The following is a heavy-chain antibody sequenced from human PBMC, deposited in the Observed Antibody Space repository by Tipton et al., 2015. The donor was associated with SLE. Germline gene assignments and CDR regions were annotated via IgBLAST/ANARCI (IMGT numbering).Heavy chain of an antibody. Sequence: TLSLTCTVSSESIRSSSYYWGWIRQSPGKGLEWIATIYNSGSTYYNPSLKSRVTLSVDTSKNQFSLNLRSVTAADTAVYYCAGTNYDVLTGYHRVDTFDIWGQGTMVTVSS. J-gene: IGHJ3*02. V-gene: IGHV4-39*07. D-gene: IGHD3-9*01. CDR3: AGTNYDVLTGYHRVDTFDI. CDR2: IYNSGST. CDR1: SESIRSSSYY.